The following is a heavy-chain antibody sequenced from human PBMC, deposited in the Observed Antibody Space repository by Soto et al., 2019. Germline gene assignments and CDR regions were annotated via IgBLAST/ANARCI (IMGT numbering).Heavy chain of an antibody. CDR1: GGSISPYY. V-gene: IGHV4-59*01. J-gene: IGHJ4*02. Sequence: QVQLQESGPGLVKPSETLSLTCTVSGGSISPYYWSWIRQPPGKGLEWIGFIYYSGSTNYNPSLKSRVTISVDTSQNQSSLLLTSVTAAGTAVYYCARPRSSGYAGEFDYWGQGTLVTVSS. CDR2: IYYSGST. D-gene: IGHD3-22*01. CDR3: ARPRSSGYAGEFDY.